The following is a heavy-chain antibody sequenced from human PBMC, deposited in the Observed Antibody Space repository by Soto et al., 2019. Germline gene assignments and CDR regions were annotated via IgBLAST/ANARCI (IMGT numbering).Heavy chain of an antibody. CDR1: GYSFTSYA. CDR2: INAGNGNT. Sequence: GASVKVSCKASGYSFTSYAIQWVRQAPGQRLEWMGYINAGNGNTKYSQKFQGRVTITRDTSASTAYMELSSLRSEDTAVYYCARVAPNSRDDYWGQGTLVTVSS. D-gene: IGHD6-13*01. V-gene: IGHV1-3*01. J-gene: IGHJ4*02. CDR3: ARVAPNSRDDY.